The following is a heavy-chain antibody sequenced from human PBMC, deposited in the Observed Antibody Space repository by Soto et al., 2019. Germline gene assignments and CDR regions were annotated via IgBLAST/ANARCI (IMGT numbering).Heavy chain of an antibody. CDR3: ARGHAYSYGYSYYFDY. CDR1: GFSFSISP. Sequence: HPGGSLRLSCAASGFSFSISPMHWVRQAPGKGPEWVALISYDGTNKFYGDSVKGRFTVSRDDSKNTVYLQMDSLGAEDTAMYFCARGHAYSYGYSYYFDYWGQGALVTVSS. D-gene: IGHD5-18*01. V-gene: IGHV3-30*14. CDR2: ISYDGTNK. J-gene: IGHJ4*02.